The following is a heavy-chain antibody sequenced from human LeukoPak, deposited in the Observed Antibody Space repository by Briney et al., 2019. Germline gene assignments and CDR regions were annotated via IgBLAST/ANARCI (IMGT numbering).Heavy chain of an antibody. Sequence: GGSLRLSCAASGFTFSSYEMNWVRQAPGKGLEWVSYISSSGSTIYYADSVKGRFTISRDNAKNSLYLQMNSLRAEDTAVDYCAGARRGGYDFAYWGQGTLVTVSS. CDR3: AGARRGGYDFAY. J-gene: IGHJ4*02. CDR2: ISSSGSTI. CDR1: GFTFSSYE. D-gene: IGHD5-12*01. V-gene: IGHV3-48*03.